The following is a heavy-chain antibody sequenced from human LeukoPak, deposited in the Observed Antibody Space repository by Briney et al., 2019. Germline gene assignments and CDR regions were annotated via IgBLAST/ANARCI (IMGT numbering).Heavy chain of an antibody. V-gene: IGHV1-3*01. Sequence: ASVKVPCKASGYTFASYTMHWVRQAPGQRLEWMGWINAGNGSTEYSQKFQGRVTITRDTSANTAYMELSSLRSEDTAVFYCARGYDYNNYGWFDPWGQGTLVTVSS. J-gene: IGHJ5*02. CDR3: ARGYDYNNYGWFDP. CDR2: INAGNGST. CDR1: GYTFASYT. D-gene: IGHD4-11*01.